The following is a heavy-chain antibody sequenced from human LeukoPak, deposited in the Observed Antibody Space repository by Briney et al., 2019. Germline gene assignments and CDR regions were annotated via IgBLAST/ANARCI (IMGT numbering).Heavy chain of an antibody. V-gene: IGHV1-2*02. Sequence: GASVKVSCKASGYTFTVNHVHWVRQAPGQGLEWMGWNDPNSGGTKYAQKFQDRVAMTSDTSISTAYMELSGLRSDDTAVYYCARVQWELITNWFDPWGQGTLVTVSS. CDR3: ARVQWELITNWFDP. CDR2: NDPNSGGT. CDR1: GYTFTVNH. J-gene: IGHJ5*02. D-gene: IGHD1-26*01.